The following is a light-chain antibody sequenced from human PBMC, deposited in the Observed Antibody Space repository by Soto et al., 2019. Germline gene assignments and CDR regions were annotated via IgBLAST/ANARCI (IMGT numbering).Light chain of an antibody. CDR2: TGS. Sequence: DIQMTQSPSSVSASVGDRVSITCRASQGISSWLAWYQQKPGRAPKLLIYTGSSLQSGVPSRFSGTGSGTGFTLTISSLQPEDVATYYCQQDYSFPFTFGGGTKVEIK. CDR3: QQDYSFPFT. J-gene: IGKJ4*01. V-gene: IGKV1-12*01. CDR1: QGISSW.